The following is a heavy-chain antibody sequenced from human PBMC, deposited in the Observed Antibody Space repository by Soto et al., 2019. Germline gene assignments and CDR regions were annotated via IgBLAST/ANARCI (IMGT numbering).Heavy chain of an antibody. CDR3: ARHSNEYRKSLDY. V-gene: IGHV4-59*08. CDR1: GGSISGYY. CDR2: IHYSGSS. Sequence: QLQLQESGPGLVKSSETLSLTCSASGGSISGYYWSWIRQPPGKGLEWIACIHYSGSSNSNPSLKSRVTISVDTPKNQVSLKLSSVTAADTAVYYCARHSNEYRKSLDYWGQGTLVTVSS. J-gene: IGHJ4*02. D-gene: IGHD4-4*01.